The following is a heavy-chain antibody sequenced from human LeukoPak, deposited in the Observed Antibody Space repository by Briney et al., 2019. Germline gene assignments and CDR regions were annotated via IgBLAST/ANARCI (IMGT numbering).Heavy chain of an antibody. D-gene: IGHD6-19*01. Sequence: GGSLRLSCAASGFTFSGSAMHWVRQASGKGLEWVGRIRSKANSYATAYAASVKGRFTISRDNAKNSLYLQMNSLRAEDTAVYYCARQQWLDGAYYFDYWGQGTLVTVSS. CDR1: GFTFSGSA. V-gene: IGHV3-73*01. CDR3: ARQQWLDGAYYFDY. J-gene: IGHJ4*02. CDR2: IRSKANSYAT.